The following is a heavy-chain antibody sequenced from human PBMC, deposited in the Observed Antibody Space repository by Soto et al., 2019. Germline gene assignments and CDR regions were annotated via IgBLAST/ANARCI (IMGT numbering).Heavy chain of an antibody. CDR1: EFTFSSYA. D-gene: IGHD2-21*02. J-gene: IGHJ4*02. Sequence: EVQLLESGGGLVQPGGSLRLSCAASEFTFSSYAMSWVRQAPGKGLEWVSAISGSGVSTYYADSVKDRFTISRDNSKNMLYLQMNSLRAEDTAVYSCANMGAYCGGDCYSWWGQGTLVTVSS. CDR2: ISGSGVST. CDR3: ANMGAYCGGDCYSW. V-gene: IGHV3-23*01.